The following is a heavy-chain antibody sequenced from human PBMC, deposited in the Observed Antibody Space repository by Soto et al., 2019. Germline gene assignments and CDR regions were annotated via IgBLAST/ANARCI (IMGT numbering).Heavy chain of an antibody. D-gene: IGHD2-21*02. Sequence: SVKVSCKASGGTFSSYAISWVRQAPGQGLEWMGGIIPIFGTANYAQKFQGRVTITADESTSTAYMELSSLRSEDTAVYYCARDLDGGNSYAFDIWGQGTMVTVSS. CDR1: GGTFSSYA. J-gene: IGHJ3*02. V-gene: IGHV1-69*13. CDR2: IIPIFGTA. CDR3: ARDLDGGNSYAFDI.